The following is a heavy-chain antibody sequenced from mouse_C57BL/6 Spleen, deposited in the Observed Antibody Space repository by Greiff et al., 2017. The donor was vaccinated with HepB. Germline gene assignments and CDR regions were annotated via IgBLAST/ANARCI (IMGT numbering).Heavy chain of an antibody. D-gene: IGHD4-1*01. CDR3: ARGRTGTLGNAMDY. J-gene: IGHJ4*01. V-gene: IGHV1-82*01. CDR2: IYPGDGDT. CDR1: GYAFSSSW. Sequence: QVQLKESGPELVKPGASVKISCKASGYAFSSSWMNWVKQRPGKGLEWIGRIYPGDGDTNYNGKFKGKATLTADKSSSTAYMQLSSLTSEDSAVYCCARGRTGTLGNAMDYWGQGTSVTVSS.